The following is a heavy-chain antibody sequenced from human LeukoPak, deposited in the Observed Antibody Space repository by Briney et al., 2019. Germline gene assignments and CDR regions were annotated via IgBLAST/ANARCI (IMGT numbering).Heavy chain of an antibody. CDR2: VSYDGSNK. D-gene: IGHD3-10*01. CDR1: GFTFSSYG. Sequence: GGSLRLSCAASGFTFSSYGMHWVRQAPGKGLEWVAVVSYDGSNKYYADSMKGRFTISRDNSKNTLYLQMNSLRAEDTAVYYCAKDSLITMVRGVVVNYYGMDVWGKGTTVTVSS. CDR3: AKDSLITMVRGVVVNYYGMDV. V-gene: IGHV3-30*18. J-gene: IGHJ6*04.